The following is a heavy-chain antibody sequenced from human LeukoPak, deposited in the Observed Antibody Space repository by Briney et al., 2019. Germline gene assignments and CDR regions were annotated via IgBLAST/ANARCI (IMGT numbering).Heavy chain of an antibody. V-gene: IGHV3-74*01. D-gene: IGHD3-16*02. CDR2: INSDWSST. CDR1: GFTFSSYW. Sequence: GGSLRLSCAASGFTFSSYWMHWVRQAPAKGLVWVSRINSDWSSTRYADAVKDRFTISRDNAKNTVYLEMNSLRAENTTVYDCARDGLGFGGVIATDAFDIWGQGTMVTVSS. CDR3: ARDGLGFGGVIATDAFDI. J-gene: IGHJ3*02.